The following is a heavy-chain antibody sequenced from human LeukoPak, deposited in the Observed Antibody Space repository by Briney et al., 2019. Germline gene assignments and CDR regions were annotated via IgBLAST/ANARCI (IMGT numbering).Heavy chain of an antibody. J-gene: IGHJ5*02. CDR2: INHSGST. CDR1: GGSFSGYY. D-gene: IGHD2-15*01. Sequence: SETLSLTCAVYGGSFSGYYWSWIRQPPGKGLEWIGEINHSGSTNYNPSLKSRVTISVDTSKNQFSLKLSSVTAADTAVYYCARNYGCSGGSCYPTSRGGFDPWGQGTLVTVSS. CDR3: ARNYGCSGGSCYPTSRGGFDP. V-gene: IGHV4-34*01.